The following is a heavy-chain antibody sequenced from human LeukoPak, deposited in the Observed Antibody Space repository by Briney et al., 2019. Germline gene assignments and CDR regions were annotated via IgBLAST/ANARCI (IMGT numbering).Heavy chain of an antibody. J-gene: IGHJ6*03. Sequence: SETLSLTCTVSGYSISSGYYWGWIRQPPGRGLEWIGSIYHSGSTYYNPSLKSRVTISVDTSKNQFSLKLSSVTAADTAVYYCARMPGYSYYCMDVWGKGTTVTVSS. CDR1: GYSISSGYY. D-gene: IGHD5-18*01. CDR2: IYHSGST. CDR3: ARMPGYSYYCMDV. V-gene: IGHV4-38-2*02.